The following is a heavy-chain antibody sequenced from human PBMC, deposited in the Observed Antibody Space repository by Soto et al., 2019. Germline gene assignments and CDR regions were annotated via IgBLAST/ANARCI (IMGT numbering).Heavy chain of an antibody. CDR2: ISGSGGST. CDR1: GFTFSSYA. Sequence: PGGSLRLSCAASGFTFSSYAMSWVRQAPGKGLEWVSAISGSGGSTYYADSVKGRFTISRDNSKNTLYLQMNSLRAEDTAVYYCAKDLGDYIWGSYRYIPLVFDYWGQGTLVTVSS. CDR3: AKDLGDYIWGSYRYIPLVFDY. V-gene: IGHV3-23*01. D-gene: IGHD3-16*02. J-gene: IGHJ4*02.